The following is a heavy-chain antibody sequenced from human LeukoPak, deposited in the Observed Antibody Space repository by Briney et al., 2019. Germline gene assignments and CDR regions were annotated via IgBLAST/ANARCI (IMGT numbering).Heavy chain of an antibody. D-gene: IGHD3-3*01. J-gene: IGHJ6*03. CDR2: INHSGST. CDR3: AREYPYYDFWSGLVSVYYYYMDV. Sequence: SETLSLTCAVYGGSFSGYYWSWIRQPPGKGLEWIGEINHSGSTNYNPSLKSRVTISVDTSKSQFSLKLSSVTAADTAVYYCAREYPYYDFWSGLVSVYYYYMDVWGKGTTVTVSS. CDR1: GGSFSGYY. V-gene: IGHV4-34*01.